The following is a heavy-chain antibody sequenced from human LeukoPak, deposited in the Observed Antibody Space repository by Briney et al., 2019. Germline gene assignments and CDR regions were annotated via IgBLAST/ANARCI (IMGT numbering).Heavy chain of an antibody. V-gene: IGHV3-66*04. CDR2: LYSDGST. D-gene: IGHD2-8*01. CDR1: GFTVSSKY. J-gene: IGHJ4*02. Sequence: GGSLRLSCAASGFTVSSKYMSWVRQAPGQGLELVSILYSDGSTYYADSVSVGFTISRENSKNTMYFQMNSRRVEDTAVYYYATRERLSMLGRWAPTFDSWGQGTLVTVSS. CDR3: ATRERLSMLGRWAPTFDS.